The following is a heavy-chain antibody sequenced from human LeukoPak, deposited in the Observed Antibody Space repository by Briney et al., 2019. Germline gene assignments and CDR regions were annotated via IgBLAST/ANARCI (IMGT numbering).Heavy chain of an antibody. J-gene: IGHJ3*02. CDR2: MNPNSGNT. D-gene: IGHD3-3*01. Sequence: ASVKVSCKASGYTFTSYDINWVRQATGQGLEGMGWMNPNSGNTGYAQKFQGRVTMTRNTSISTAYMELSSLRSEDTAVYYCARGRHYDFWSGYYPPDAFDIWGQGTMVTVSS. CDR1: GYTFTSYD. V-gene: IGHV1-8*01. CDR3: ARGRHYDFWSGYYPPDAFDI.